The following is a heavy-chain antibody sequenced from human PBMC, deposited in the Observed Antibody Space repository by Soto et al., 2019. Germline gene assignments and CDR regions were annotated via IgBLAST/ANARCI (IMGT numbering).Heavy chain of an antibody. Sequence: QVQLVQSGAEVKKPGSSVKVSCKASGGTFSSYAISWVRQAPGQGLEWMGGIIPIFGTANYAQKFQGRVTVTADESTSTAYRELSSLRSEETAVYYCARGVNEWLVKGGAFDYWGQGTLVTVSS. CDR1: GGTFSSYA. CDR3: ARGVNEWLVKGGAFDY. V-gene: IGHV1-69*01. J-gene: IGHJ4*02. D-gene: IGHD6-19*01. CDR2: IIPIFGTA.